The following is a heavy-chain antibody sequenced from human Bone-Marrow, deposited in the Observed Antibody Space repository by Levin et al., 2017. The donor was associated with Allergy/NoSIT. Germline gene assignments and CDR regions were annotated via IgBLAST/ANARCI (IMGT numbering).Heavy chain of an antibody. CDR3: AKEVGTFYGSASEHYYYFYGMDV. J-gene: IGHJ6*02. CDR1: GFTFRTYA. Sequence: PGGSLRLSCVASGFTFRTYAMHWVRQAPGKGLEWVATILHDGGSEFYADSVKGRFTISRDNSKNTVYLQMSSLRAEDTAVYYCAKEVGTFYGSASEHYYYFYGMDVWGHGTSVTVSS. CDR2: ILHDGGSE. D-gene: IGHD3-10*01. V-gene: IGHV3-30*18.